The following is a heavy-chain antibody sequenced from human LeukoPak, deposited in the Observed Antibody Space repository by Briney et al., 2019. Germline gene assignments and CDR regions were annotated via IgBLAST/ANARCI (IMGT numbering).Heavy chain of an antibody. CDR3: GKTTVGYSSGRYPGWPVDY. CDR2: IFGSGGSP. CDR1: GFTFNSYA. J-gene: IGHJ4*02. Sequence: GGSLRLSCAASGFTFNSYAMYWVRQAPGKGLEWISGIFGSGGSPHYADSVKGRFTISRDNFQNTVYLQLGSLRVEDTAVCYCGKTTVGYSSGRYPGWPVDYWGQGALVTVSS. D-gene: IGHD2-15*01. V-gene: IGHV3-23*01.